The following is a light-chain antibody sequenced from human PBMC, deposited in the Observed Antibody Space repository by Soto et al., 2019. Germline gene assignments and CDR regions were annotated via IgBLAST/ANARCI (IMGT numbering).Light chain of an antibody. V-gene: IGKV3-20*01. CDR1: QSVGSNY. CDR2: GAS. J-gene: IGKJ1*01. CDR3: QQYGGSVQT. Sequence: EIVLTQFPGTLSLSPGERATLSCRASQSVGSNYLAWYQQRPGQPPNLLIFGASHRAPDIPDRFSGSGSGTDFTLTISSLEPEDFAVYYCQQYGGSVQTFGQGTKVEIK.